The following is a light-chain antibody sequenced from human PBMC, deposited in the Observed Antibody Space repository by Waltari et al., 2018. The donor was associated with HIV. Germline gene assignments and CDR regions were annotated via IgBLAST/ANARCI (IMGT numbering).Light chain of an antibody. CDR3: QSYDRSLSGVI. J-gene: IGLJ2*01. CDR2: GEA. Sequence: QSVLTQPPSVSGAPGQRVTISCTGNTSNIGAGYDVHWYQQLPGTAPKLLIYGEANRPSGVPDRFSGSTSGTSASLASTGLRAEDECDYYCQSYDRSLSGVIFGGGTKLTVL. CDR1: TSNIGAGYD. V-gene: IGLV1-40*01.